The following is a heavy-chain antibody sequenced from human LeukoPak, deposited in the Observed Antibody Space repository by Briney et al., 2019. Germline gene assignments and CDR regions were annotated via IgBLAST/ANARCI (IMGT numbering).Heavy chain of an antibody. CDR1: GGSFSGGNYY. CDR3: ARTGSTGGY. V-gene: IGHV4-61*01. J-gene: IGHJ4*02. Sequence: PSETLSLTCTVSGGSFSGGNYYCSWIRQSPGQGLDWIGYIHYSGSTVYNPSLKSRVTMSIDTSKNQFSLNLSSVTAADTAVYYCARTGSTGGYWGQGTLVTVSS. D-gene: IGHD1-1*01. CDR2: IHYSGST.